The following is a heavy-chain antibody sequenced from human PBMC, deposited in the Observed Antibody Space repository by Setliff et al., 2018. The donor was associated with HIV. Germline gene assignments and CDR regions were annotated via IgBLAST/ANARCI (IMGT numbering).Heavy chain of an antibody. CDR3: ARVVALTYYDYTWGSYQDDFEI. CDR1: GYAFTSYG. D-gene: IGHD3-16*02. V-gene: IGHV1-18*01. CDR2: ISAYNGNT. J-gene: IGHJ3*02. Sequence: GASVKVSCKASGYAFTSYGISWVRQAPGQGLEWMGWISAYNGNTKYEQKFQGRITLTTDPSTSKVYMELRSLRSDDTAVYYCARVVALTYYDYTWGSYQDDFEIWGQGTMVTVSS.